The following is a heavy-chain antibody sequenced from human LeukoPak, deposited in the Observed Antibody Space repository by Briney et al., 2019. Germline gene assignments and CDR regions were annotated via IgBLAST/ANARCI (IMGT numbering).Heavy chain of an antibody. V-gene: IGHV3-64D*06. CDR1: GFTFSSYA. Sequence: GGSLRLSCSASGFTFSSYAMHWVRQAPGKGLEYVSAISSNGGSTYYADSVKGRFTISRDNSKNTLYLQMSSLRAEDTAVYYCVKDPRKTAPTADQGDYWGQGTLVTVSS. D-gene: IGHD6-25*01. CDR3: VKDPRKTAPTADQGDY. CDR2: ISSNGGST. J-gene: IGHJ4*02.